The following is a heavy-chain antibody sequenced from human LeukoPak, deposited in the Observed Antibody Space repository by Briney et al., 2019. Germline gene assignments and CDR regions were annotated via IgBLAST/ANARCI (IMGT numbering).Heavy chain of an antibody. V-gene: IGHV4-30-4*01. Sequence: SETLSLTCTVSGGSISSGDYYWSWIRQPPGKGLEWIGYIYYSGSTYYNPSLKSRVTISVDTSKNQFSLKLSSVTAADTAVYYCARDSYYYDSSGYYYFDYWGRGTLVTVSS. CDR2: IYYSGST. D-gene: IGHD3-22*01. CDR1: GGSISSGDYY. J-gene: IGHJ4*02. CDR3: ARDSYYYDSSGYYYFDY.